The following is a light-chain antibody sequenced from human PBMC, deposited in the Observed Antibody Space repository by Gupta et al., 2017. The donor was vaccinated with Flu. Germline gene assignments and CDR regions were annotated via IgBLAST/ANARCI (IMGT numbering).Light chain of an antibody. CDR3: QVWDDSAFVV. J-gene: IGLJ2*01. CDR1: NVGSRS. V-gene: IGLV3-21*02. CDR2: DSS. Sequence: SYVLTQPPSVSVAPGQTARITSGGNNVGSRSVHWFQQEPGQAPVLVVHDSSVRPSGIPERFSGSNSENTATLTISRVGAGDEADYCCQVWDDSAFVVFGGGTKLTVL.